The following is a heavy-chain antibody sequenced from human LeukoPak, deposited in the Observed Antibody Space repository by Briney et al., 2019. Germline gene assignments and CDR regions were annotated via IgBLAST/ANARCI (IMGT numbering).Heavy chain of an antibody. V-gene: IGHV1-69*01. J-gene: IGHJ4*02. D-gene: IGHD1-7*01. Sequence: ASVKVSCKASGGIFSSYAISWVRQAPGQGLEWMGGIIPIFGTANYAQKFQGRVTITADESTSTAYMELSSLRSEDTAVYYCARLGGHITGTTLDYWGQGTLVTVSS. CDR2: IIPIFGTA. CDR1: GGIFSSYA. CDR3: ARLGGHITGTTLDY.